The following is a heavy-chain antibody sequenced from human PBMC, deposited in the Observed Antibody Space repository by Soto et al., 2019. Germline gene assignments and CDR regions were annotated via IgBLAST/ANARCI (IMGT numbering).Heavy chain of an antibody. CDR2: ISSTTNYI. V-gene: IGHV3-21*06. J-gene: IGHJ4*02. CDR3: ARESEDFTSNFDY. CDR1: GFTFTRYS. Sequence: GVSLRLSCAASGFTFTRYSMNWVRQAPGKGLEWVSSISSTTNYIYYGDSMKGRFTISRDNAKNSLYLEMNSLRAEDTAVYYCARESEDFTSNFDYWGQGTLVTVSS.